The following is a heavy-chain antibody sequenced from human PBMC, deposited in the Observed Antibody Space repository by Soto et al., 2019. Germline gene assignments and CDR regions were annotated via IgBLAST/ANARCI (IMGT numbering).Heavy chain of an antibody. CDR2: INPKNGDT. Sequence: ASVKVSCKASGYTCIGYYIHWVRQAPGQGLEWMGWINPKNGDTNYAQKFQGWVTMTKDTSISTAYMELSRLTSDDTAVYYCARERSSAGAARPAYYYYGMDVWGQGTTVTVSS. D-gene: IGHD6-6*01. CDR1: GYTCIGYY. CDR3: ARERSSAGAARPAYYYYGMDV. V-gene: IGHV1-2*04. J-gene: IGHJ6*02.